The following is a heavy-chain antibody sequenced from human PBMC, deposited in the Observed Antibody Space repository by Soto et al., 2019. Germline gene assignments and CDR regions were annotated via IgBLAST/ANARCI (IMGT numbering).Heavy chain of an antibody. CDR3: AREVTIFGVVIDY. V-gene: IGHV3-33*01. CDR2: IWYDGSNK. D-gene: IGHD3-3*01. J-gene: IGHJ4*02. Sequence: PGGPLRLSCAASGFTFSSYGMHWVRQAPGKGLEWVAVIWYDGSNKYYADSVKGRFTISRDNSKNTLYLQMNSLRAEDTAVYYCAREVTIFGVVIDYWGQGTLVTVSS. CDR1: GFTFSSYG.